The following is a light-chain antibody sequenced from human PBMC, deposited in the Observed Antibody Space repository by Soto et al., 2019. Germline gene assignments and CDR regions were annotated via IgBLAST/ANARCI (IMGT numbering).Light chain of an antibody. CDR1: TGAVTSGHY. Sequence: QAVVTQEPSLIVSPGGTVTLTCGSSTGAVTSGHYPYWFQQKPGQAPRTLIYDTSNKHSWTPARFSGSLLGGKAALTLSGAQPEDEAEYYCLLSYSGAHVVFRGGTKLTVL. CDR3: LLSYSGAHVV. CDR2: DTS. J-gene: IGLJ2*01. V-gene: IGLV7-46*01.